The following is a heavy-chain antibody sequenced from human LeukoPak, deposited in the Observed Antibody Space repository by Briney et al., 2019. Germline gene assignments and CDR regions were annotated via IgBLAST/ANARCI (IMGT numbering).Heavy chain of an antibody. CDR2: INPNSGGT. Sequence: ASVKVSCKASGYTFTGYYMHWVRQAPGQGLEWMGRINPNSGGTNYAQKLQGRVTMTRDTSISTVYMELSSLRSEDTAVYYCASQSGSSRPPSDYWGQGTLVTVSS. CDR1: GYTFTGYY. J-gene: IGHJ4*02. V-gene: IGHV1-2*06. CDR3: ASQSGSSRPPSDY. D-gene: IGHD1-26*01.